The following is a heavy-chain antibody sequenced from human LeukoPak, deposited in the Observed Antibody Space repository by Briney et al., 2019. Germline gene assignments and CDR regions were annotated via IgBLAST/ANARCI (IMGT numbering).Heavy chain of an antibody. CDR2: IYYSGST. CDR1: GGSISSYY. D-gene: IGHD1-26*01. CDR3: ARVQGSTALRYYYGMDV. J-gene: IGHJ6*02. V-gene: IGHV4-59*01. Sequence: SETLSLTCTVSGGSISSYYWSWIRQPPGKGLEWIGYIYYSGSTNYNPSLKSRVTISVDTSKNQFSLKLSSVTAADTAVYYCARVQGSTALRYYYGMDVWGQGTTVTVSS.